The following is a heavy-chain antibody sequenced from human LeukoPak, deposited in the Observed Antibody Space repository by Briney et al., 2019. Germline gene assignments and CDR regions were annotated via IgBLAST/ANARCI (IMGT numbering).Heavy chain of an antibody. V-gene: IGHV3-7*05. CDR2: IKRDGRRI. D-gene: IGHD3-10*01. J-gene: IGHJ4*02. CDR3: TRDSQGSGIYSVDY. CDR1: GFTFRTYW. Sequence: GGSLRLSCAASGFTFRTYWMSWVRQAPGKGLEWVANIKRDGRRIYYVDSVKGRFTISRDNDKNSLYLQMNSLRAEDTAVYYCTRDSQGSGIYSVDYWGQGTLVTVSS.